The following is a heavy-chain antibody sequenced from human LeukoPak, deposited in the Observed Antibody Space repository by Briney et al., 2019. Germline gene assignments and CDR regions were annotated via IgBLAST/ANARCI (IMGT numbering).Heavy chain of an antibody. J-gene: IGHJ3*02. CDR3: ASGIKYNWNDGPGDAFDI. CDR1: GYTFTGYY. D-gene: IGHD1-1*01. Sequence: ASVKVSCKASGYTFTGYYMHWVRQAPGQGLEWMGWINPNSGGTNYAQKFQGRVTMTRDTSISTAYMELCRLRSDDTAVYYCASGIKYNWNDGPGDAFDIWGQGTMVTVSS. V-gene: IGHV1-2*02. CDR2: INPNSGGT.